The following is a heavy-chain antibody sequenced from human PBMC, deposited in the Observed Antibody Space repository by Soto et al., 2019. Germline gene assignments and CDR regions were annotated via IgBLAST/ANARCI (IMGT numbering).Heavy chain of an antibody. CDR1: GFSFGTYT. Sequence: GGSLRLSCAVSGFSFGTYTVNWVRQAPGKGLEWVSTFGSSGNTYYADSVKGRFTISRDNSRNTLYLQMSSLRAEDTAIYYCAKRGEKTGRNFDCWGQGTLVTVSS. J-gene: IGHJ4*02. CDR3: AKRGEKTGRNFDC. CDR2: FGSSGNT. D-gene: IGHD3-10*01. V-gene: IGHV3-23*01.